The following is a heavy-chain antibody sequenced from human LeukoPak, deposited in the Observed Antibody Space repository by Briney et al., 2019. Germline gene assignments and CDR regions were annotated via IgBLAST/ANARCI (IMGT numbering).Heavy chain of an antibody. CDR3: ARGSLNSHAFDV. D-gene: IGHD4-23*01. CDR2: MYYSGST. V-gene: IGHV4-59*11. J-gene: IGHJ3*01. CDR1: GGSISSHY. Sequence: SETLSHTCTVSGGSISSHYWSWIRQPPGKGLEWIGYMYYSGSTNYNPSLKSRVTTSVDTSKNQFSLKLSSVTAADTAVYYCARGSLNSHAFDVWGQGTMVTVSS.